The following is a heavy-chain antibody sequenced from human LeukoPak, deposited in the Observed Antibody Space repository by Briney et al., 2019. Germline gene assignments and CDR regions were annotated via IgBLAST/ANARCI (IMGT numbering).Heavy chain of an antibody. J-gene: IGHJ4*02. V-gene: IGHV3-30-3*01. CDR1: GFTFSSHS. CDR3: ARDNGYSNGHAFDS. D-gene: IGHD6-19*01. CDR2: VSYDGANT. Sequence: GGSLRLSCAASGFTFSSHSMHWVRQAPGKGLEWVALVSYDGANTYYSRSVMGRFTISGDNSKNTLCLQMNSLRPEDTALYYCARDNGYSNGHAFDSWGQGTLVTVSS.